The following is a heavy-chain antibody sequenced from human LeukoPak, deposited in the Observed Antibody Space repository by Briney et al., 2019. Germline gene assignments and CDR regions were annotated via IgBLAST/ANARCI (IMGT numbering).Heavy chain of an antibody. V-gene: IGHV5-51*01. D-gene: IGHD3-22*01. Sequence: GESLKISCKGPGYSFTSYWIGWVRQMPGKGLEWMGIIYPGDSDTRYSPSFQGQVTISADKSISTAYPQWSSLKASDTAMYYCARTYYYDSSGYYYGDYWGQGTLVTVSS. J-gene: IGHJ4*02. CDR1: GYSFTSYW. CDR3: ARTYYYDSSGYYYGDY. CDR2: IYPGDSDT.